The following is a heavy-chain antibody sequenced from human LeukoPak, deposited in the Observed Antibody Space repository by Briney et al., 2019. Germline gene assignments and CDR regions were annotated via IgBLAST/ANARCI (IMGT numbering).Heavy chain of an antibody. Sequence: GGSLRLSCAASGFTFSSYSMNWVRQAPGKGLEWVSSISSSSSYIYYADSVKGRFTISRDNSKNTLYLQMNSLRAEDTAVYYCARDRGGYYYDSSGYSPGYWGQGTLVTVSS. J-gene: IGHJ4*02. V-gene: IGHV3-21*01. D-gene: IGHD3-22*01. CDR3: ARDRGGYYYDSSGYSPGY. CDR1: GFTFSSYS. CDR2: ISSSSSYI.